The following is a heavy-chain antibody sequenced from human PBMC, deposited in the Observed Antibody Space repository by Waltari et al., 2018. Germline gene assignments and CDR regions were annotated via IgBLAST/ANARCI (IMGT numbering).Heavy chain of an antibody. Sequence: QVQLQESGPGLVKPSQTLSLTCTVSGGSISSGDYYWSWIRQPPGKGLDWIGYIYYSGSTYYNPSLKSRVTISVDTSKNQCSLKLSAVTAADTAVYDCARDGGDCPFDYWGQGTLVTVSS. CDR1: GGSISSGDYY. CDR2: IYYSGST. CDR3: ARDGGDCPFDY. V-gene: IGHV4-30-4*08. D-gene: IGHD2-21*01. J-gene: IGHJ4*02.